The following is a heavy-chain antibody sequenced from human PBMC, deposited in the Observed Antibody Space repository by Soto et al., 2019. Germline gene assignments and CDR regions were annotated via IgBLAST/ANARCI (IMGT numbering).Heavy chain of an antibody. CDR1: GFFISSGNY. CDR3: ARARWYDAFDV. J-gene: IGHJ3*01. CDR2: ICHGGNT. V-gene: IGHV4-38-2*01. D-gene: IGHD2-15*01. Sequence: SETLSLTCAVSGFFISSGNYWVWIRKPPGKGLEWIWSICHGGNTYYNPSLKSRVTISVDRSKNQFSLKLNSVTAADTAVYYCARARWYDAFDVWALGTVVTVSS.